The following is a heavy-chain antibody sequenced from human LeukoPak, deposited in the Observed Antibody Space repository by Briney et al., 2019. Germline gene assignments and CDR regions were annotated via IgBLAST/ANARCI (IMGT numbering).Heavy chain of an antibody. J-gene: IGHJ6*03. Sequence: ASVEVSCKASGYTFTSYDINWVRQATGQGLEWMGWMNPNSGNTGYAQKFQGRVTMTRNTSISTAYMELSSLRSEDTAVYYCARGLVRRTGTLKSYYMDVWGKGTTVTVSS. CDR2: MNPNSGNT. D-gene: IGHD1/OR15-1a*01. CDR1: GYTFTSYD. CDR3: ARGLVRRTGTLKSYYMDV. V-gene: IGHV1-8*01.